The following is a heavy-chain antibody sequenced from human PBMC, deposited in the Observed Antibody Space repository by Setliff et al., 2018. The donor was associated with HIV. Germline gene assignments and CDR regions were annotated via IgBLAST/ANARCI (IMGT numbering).Heavy chain of an antibody. J-gene: IGHJ1*01. CDR2: ILYSGTT. CDR3: ARDPKYYYKYFQY. V-gene: IGHV4-59*11. Sequence: ASETLSLTCSVSSDSLSGHFWSWIRQHPGKGLEWIGSILYSGTTDYNPSLRSRLSISVDTSKNQFSLKLSSVTAADTAVYYCARDPKYYYKYFQYWGPGTLVTVSS. CDR1: SDSLSGHF. D-gene: IGHD1-26*01.